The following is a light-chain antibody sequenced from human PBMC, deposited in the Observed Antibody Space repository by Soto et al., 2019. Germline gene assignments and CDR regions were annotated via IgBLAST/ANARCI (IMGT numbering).Light chain of an antibody. CDR3: HQYGSTPFT. CDR1: QSVSTNF. J-gene: IGKJ3*01. CDR2: GAS. V-gene: IGKV3-20*01. Sequence: EIVLTQSPGTLSLSPGDRATLSCRASQSVSTNFLSWYQQKRGQAPRLLIYGASSRATGIPARFSGNGSGTDFTLTISRLEPEDFAVYYCHQYGSTPFTFGPGTKVDIK.